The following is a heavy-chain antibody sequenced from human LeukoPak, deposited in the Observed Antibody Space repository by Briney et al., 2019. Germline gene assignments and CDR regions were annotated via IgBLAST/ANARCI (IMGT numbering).Heavy chain of an antibody. D-gene: IGHD3-10*01. CDR3: AKSLWFSQNDNYYYMDV. CDR2: IGGSGAST. CDR1: GFTFSSYW. Sequence: PGGSLRLSCAASGFTFSSYWMHWVRQAAGKGLEWVSTIGGSGASTYYADSVKGRFTISRDNPKNTLYLQMNSLRAEDTAVYYCAKSLWFSQNDNYYYMDVWGKGTTVTVSS. V-gene: IGHV3-23*01. J-gene: IGHJ6*03.